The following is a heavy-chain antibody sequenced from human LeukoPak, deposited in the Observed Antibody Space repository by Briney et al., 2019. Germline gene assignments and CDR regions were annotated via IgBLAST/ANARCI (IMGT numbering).Heavy chain of an antibody. J-gene: IGHJ4*02. CDR1: GYTLTKLP. V-gene: IGHV1-24*01. CDR3: GTSNYFGSGSVYYFEY. Sequence: GASVKVSCRVSGYTLTKLPIHWVRQAPGRGLEGMGPFDPEDGEAIYARRFRGTVTMIEDTSTDTAYMELSSLKSVDTAVYYCGTSNYFGSGSVYYFEYWGQGTLVTVSS. CDR2: FDPEDGEA. D-gene: IGHD3-10*01.